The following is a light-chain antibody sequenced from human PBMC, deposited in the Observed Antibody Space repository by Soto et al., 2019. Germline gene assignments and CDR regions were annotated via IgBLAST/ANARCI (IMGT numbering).Light chain of an antibody. V-gene: IGKV1-39*01. J-gene: IGKJ2*01. CDR2: AAS. CDR1: QSISSY. Sequence: DIQMTQSPSSLYASVGDRVTITCRASQSISSYLNWYQQKPGKAPKLLIYAASSLQSGVPSRFSGSGSGTEFTLTISSLQPEDFATYYCQQSYSTLYTFGKGTKLEIK. CDR3: QQSYSTLYT.